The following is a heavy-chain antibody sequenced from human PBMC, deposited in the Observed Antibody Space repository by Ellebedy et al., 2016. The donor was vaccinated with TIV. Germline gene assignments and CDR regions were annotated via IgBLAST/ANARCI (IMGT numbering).Heavy chain of an antibody. D-gene: IGHD2-2*02. Sequence: GESLKISGAASGFMFSNYAMHWVRQAPGKGLEWVAIISHDERNRYCADSVKGRFTISRDNSKNTLYLQMNSLRAEDTAVYYCARDLRYTNRSPSQYWGQGTLVTVSS. CDR3: ARDLRYTNRSPSQY. CDR1: GFMFSNYA. CDR2: ISHDERNR. V-gene: IGHV3-30*04. J-gene: IGHJ1*01.